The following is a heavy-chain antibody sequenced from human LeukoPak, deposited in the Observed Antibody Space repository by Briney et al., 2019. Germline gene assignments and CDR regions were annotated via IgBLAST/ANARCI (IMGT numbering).Heavy chain of an antibody. CDR2: INPNTGGT. D-gene: IGHD3-22*01. V-gene: IGHV1-2*02. CDR1: GYTFTGYY. J-gene: IGHJ4*02. Sequence: ASVKVSCKASGYTFTGYYIHWVRQAPGQGLEWMGWINPNTGGTKFAQNFQGRVTMTRDTSISTAYMELGRLSSDDTAVYYCARVGNYYDTSGYYGDRVYWGQGTLVTVSS. CDR3: ARVGNYYDTSGYYGDRVY.